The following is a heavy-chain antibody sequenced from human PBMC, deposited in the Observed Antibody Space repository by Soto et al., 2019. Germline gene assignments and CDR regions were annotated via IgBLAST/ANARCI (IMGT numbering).Heavy chain of an antibody. V-gene: IGHV3-23*01. J-gene: IGHJ4*02. CDR2: ISESGGDT. CDR3: AKRGESSPWPYYFDY. Sequence: GGSLRLSCASSGFTFRSYSMAWIRQAPGKGLEWVSAISESGGDTYYADSVKGRFPISRDNPTNTFYLQLHGLRADDTAVYYCAKRGESSPWPYYFDYWGQGTLVTVSS. D-gene: IGHD3-16*01. CDR1: GFTFRSYS.